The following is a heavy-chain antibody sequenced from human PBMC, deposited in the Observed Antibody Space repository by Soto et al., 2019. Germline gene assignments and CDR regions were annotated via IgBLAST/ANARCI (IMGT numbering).Heavy chain of an antibody. CDR2: INHSGST. V-gene: IGHV4-34*01. Sequence: QVQLQQWGAGLLKPSETLSLTCAVYGGSFSGYYWTWIRQPPGTGLAWIGEINHSGSTNYNPSLKSRVTISVDKSKNQFSLKLTSVTAADTAVYYCARDKLTGLFDYWGQGTLVTVSS. J-gene: IGHJ4*02. CDR3: ARDKLTGLFDY. CDR1: GGSFSGYY. D-gene: IGHD2-8*02.